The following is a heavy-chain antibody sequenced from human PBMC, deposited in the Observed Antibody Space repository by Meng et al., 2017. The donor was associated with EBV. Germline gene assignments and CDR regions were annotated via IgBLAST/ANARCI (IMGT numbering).Heavy chain of an antibody. CDR3: ARVGIAVAGTGDY. CDR2: INPNSGGT. Sequence: QVQRVQSGAEVKKPGAYMKVSCKASGYTFTCYYMHWVRQAPGQVLEWMGRINPNSGGTNYAQKFQGRVTMTRDTSISTAYMELSRLRSDDTAVYYCARVGIAVAGTGDYWGQGTLVTVSS. V-gene: IGHV1-2*06. J-gene: IGHJ4*02. D-gene: IGHD6-19*01. CDR1: GYTFTCYY.